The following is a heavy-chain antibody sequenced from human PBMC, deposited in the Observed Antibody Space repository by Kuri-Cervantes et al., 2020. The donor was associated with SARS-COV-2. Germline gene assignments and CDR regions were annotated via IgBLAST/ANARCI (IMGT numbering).Heavy chain of an antibody. V-gene: IGHV1-69*06. CDR3: AREGGGIAVAGYYGMDV. CDR1: SDTFNSCA. D-gene: IGHD6-19*01. J-gene: IGHJ6*02. Sequence: SAMIICNAASDTFNSCAINCVRQAPGQGPVWMGGIIPLFGKANYAQEFQGRVTITAAKSTSTAYMELNSLRSDDTAVYYCAREGGGIAVAGYYGMDVWGQGSTVTVSS. CDR2: IIPLFGKA.